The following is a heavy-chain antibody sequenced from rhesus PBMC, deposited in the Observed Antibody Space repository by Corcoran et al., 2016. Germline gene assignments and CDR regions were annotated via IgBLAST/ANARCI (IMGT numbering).Heavy chain of an antibody. CDR1: GGSISSGYYY. CDR2: ITYSGST. V-gene: IGHV4-122*02. CDR3: AGGYSGSWEHYWYFDL. D-gene: IGHD6-25*01. J-gene: IGHJ2*01. Sequence: QVQLQESGPGLVKPSETLSLTCAVSGGSISSGYYYWSWIRRPPGKGMEWIGYITYSGSTSYNPSLKRRRSIARDTSNNPFSLKRRVVTAADTAVDYCAGGYSGSWEHYWYFDLWGPGTPITSSS.